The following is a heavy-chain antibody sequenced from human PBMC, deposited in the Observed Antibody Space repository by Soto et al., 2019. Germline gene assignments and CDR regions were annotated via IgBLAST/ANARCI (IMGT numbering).Heavy chain of an antibody. Sequence: SETLALTCAVYGGAFRGYYWSWIRQPPGKGLEWIGEINHSGSTNYNPCLKSRVTISVDTSKNQFSLKLSSVTAADTAVYYCARLGQWLVRYYYYGMDVWGQGTTVTVSS. CDR1: GGAFRGYY. CDR2: INHSGST. D-gene: IGHD6-19*01. J-gene: IGHJ6*02. CDR3: ARLGQWLVRYYYYGMDV. V-gene: IGHV4-34*01.